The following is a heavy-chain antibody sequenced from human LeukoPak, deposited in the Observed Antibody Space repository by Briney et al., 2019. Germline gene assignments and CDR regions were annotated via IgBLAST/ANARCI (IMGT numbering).Heavy chain of an antibody. J-gene: IGHJ5*02. CDR3: AKAALSGGYGRGWFDP. CDR1: GYTFTSYD. Sequence: ASVKVSCKASGYTFTSYDINWVRQATGQGLEWMGWMNPNSGNTGYAQKFQGRVTMTRNTSISTAYMELSSLRSEDTAVYYCAKAALSGGYGRGWFDPWGQGTLVTVFS. V-gene: IGHV1-8*01. D-gene: IGHD5-12*01. CDR2: MNPNSGNT.